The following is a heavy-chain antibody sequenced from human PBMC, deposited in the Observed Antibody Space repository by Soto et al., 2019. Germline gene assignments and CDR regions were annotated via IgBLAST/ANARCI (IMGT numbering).Heavy chain of an antibody. V-gene: IGHV4-30-4*01. CDR1: GGSISSGDYY. D-gene: IGHD4-4*01. CDR3: ARERSNYDYYYYYGMDV. J-gene: IGHJ6*02. CDR2: IYYSGST. Sequence: SETLSLTCTVSGGSISSGDYYWSWIRHPPGNGLEWIGYIYYSGSTYYNPSLKSRVTISVDTSKNQFSLKLSSVTAADTAVYYCARERSNYDYYYYYGMDVWGQGTTVTV.